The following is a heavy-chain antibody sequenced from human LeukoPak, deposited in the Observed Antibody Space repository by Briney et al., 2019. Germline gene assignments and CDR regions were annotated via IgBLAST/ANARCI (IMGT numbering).Heavy chain of an antibody. CDR2: IRYDGSNK. J-gene: IGHJ4*02. CDR3: AKEQAGIQLWPPLDY. V-gene: IGHV3-30*02. CDR1: GFTFSSYG. Sequence: PGGSLRLSCAASGFTFSSYGMHWVRQAPGKGLEWVAFIRYDGSNKYYADSVKGRFTISRDNSKNTLYLQMNSLRAKDTAVYYCAKEQAGIQLWPPLDYWGQGTLVTVSS. D-gene: IGHD5-18*01.